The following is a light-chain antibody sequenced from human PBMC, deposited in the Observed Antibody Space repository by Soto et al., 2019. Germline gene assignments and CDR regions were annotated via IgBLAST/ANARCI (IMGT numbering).Light chain of an antibody. J-gene: IGLJ2*01. CDR1: SSTIGSIY. CDR3: AVWDDSLSGPGV. Sequence: QSVLTQPPSASGTPGQGATTLFSGSSSTIGSIYVYWYQQLPGTAPKLLIYRNNQRPSGVPDRFSGSKSGTSASLAISGLRSEDEADYYCAVWDDSLSGPGVFGGGTKLTVL. CDR2: RNN. V-gene: IGLV1-47*01.